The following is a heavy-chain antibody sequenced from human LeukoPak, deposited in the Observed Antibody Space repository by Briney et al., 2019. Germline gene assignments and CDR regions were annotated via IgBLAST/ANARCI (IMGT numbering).Heavy chain of an antibody. J-gene: IGHJ3*02. CDR3: ARAESITMIVVAHGAFDI. D-gene: IGHD3-22*01. CDR2: MNPNSGNT. CDR1: GYTFTSYG. Sequence: GASVKVSCKASGYTFTSYGISWVRQAPGQGLEWVGWMNPNSGNTGYAQTFQGKLTMTRNTSIKTAYMELSSLRSEDTAVYYCARAESITMIVVAHGAFDIWGQGTMVTVSS. V-gene: IGHV1-8*02.